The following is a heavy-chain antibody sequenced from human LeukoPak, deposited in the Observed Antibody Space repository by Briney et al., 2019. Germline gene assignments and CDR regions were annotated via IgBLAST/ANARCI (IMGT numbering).Heavy chain of an antibody. V-gene: IGHV1-8*01. CDR3: ASDSTYYDFWSGYWIGSPAGGDYGMDV. CDR2: MNPNSGNT. D-gene: IGHD3-3*01. J-gene: IGHJ6*02. CDR1: GYTFTSYD. Sequence: ASVKVSCRASGYTFTSYDINWVRQATGQGLEWMGWMNPNSGNTCYAQKFQGRVTMTRNTSISTAYMELSSLRSEDTAVYYCASDSTYYDFWSGYWIGSPAGGDYGMDVWGQGTTVTVSS.